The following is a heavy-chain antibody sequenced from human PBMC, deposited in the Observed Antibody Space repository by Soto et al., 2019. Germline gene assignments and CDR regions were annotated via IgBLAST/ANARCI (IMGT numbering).Heavy chain of an antibody. D-gene: IGHD2-2*01. V-gene: IGHV3-30*18. CDR3: AKDSIPAAILCEYYFDY. CDR1: GFTFSSYG. CDR2: ISYDGSNK. J-gene: IGHJ4*02. Sequence: QVQLVESGGGVVQPGRSLRLSCAASGFTFSSYGMHWVRQAPGKGLEWVAVISYDGSNKYYADSVKGRFTISRDNSKKTLYMQMNILRAEDTAVYYCAKDSIPAAILCEYYFDYWGQGTLVTVSS.